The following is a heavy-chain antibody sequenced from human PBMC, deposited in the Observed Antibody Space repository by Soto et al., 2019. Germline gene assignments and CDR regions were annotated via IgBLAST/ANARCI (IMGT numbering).Heavy chain of an antibody. V-gene: IGHV1-69*01. J-gene: IGHJ6*02. CDR2: IMPIFGTA. CDR1: GGTFSTYA. CDR3: ARDLVVVVPAAMGYYYYYGMDV. D-gene: IGHD2-2*01. Sequence: QVQLVQSGAEVKKPGSSVKVSCKASGGTFSTYAISWVRQAPGQAPEWRGGIMPIFGTANYAQKFQGRVTITADESTSTAYMELSSLRSEDTAVYYCARDLVVVVPAAMGYYYYYGMDVWGQGTTDTVSS.